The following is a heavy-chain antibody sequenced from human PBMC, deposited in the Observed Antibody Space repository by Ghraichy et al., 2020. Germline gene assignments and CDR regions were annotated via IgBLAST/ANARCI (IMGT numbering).Heavy chain of an antibody. CDR3: AKDSSNYYDSSGYYLGFDY. V-gene: IGHV3-43*01. J-gene: IGHJ4*02. Sequence: GGSLRLSCAASGFTFDDYTMHWVRQAPGKGLEWVSLISWDGGSTYYADSVKGRFTISRDNSKNSLYLQMNSLRTEDTALYYCAKDSSNYYDSSGYYLGFDYWGQGTLVTVSS. CDR2: ISWDGGST. D-gene: IGHD3-22*01. CDR1: GFTFDDYT.